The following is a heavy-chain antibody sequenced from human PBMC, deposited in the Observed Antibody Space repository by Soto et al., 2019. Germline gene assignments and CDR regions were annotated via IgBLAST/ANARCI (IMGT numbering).Heavy chain of an antibody. CDR1: GFTFSSYA. CDR3: AKDSPETPLIQLWLNLGAFDI. J-gene: IGHJ3*02. V-gene: IGHV3-23*01. D-gene: IGHD5-18*01. Sequence: GGSLRLSCAASGFTFSSYAMSWVRQAPGKGLEWVSAISGSGGSTYYADSVKGRFTISRDNSKNTLYLQMNSLRAEDTAVYYCAKDSPETPLIQLWLNLGAFDIWGQGTMVTVSS. CDR2: ISGSGGST.